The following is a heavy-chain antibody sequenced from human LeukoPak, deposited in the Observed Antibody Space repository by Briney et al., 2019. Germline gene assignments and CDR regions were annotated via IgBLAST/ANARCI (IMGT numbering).Heavy chain of an antibody. CDR1: GFTFSSYA. V-gene: IGHV3-64*01. D-gene: IGHD2-2*01. CDR3: AREGCSSTSCSFDY. J-gene: IGHJ4*02. CDR2: ISSNGGST. Sequence: PGGSLRLSCAASGFTFSSYAMHWVRQAPGKGLEYVSAISSNGGSTYYANSVKGRFTISRDNSKNTLYLQMGSLGAGDMAVYYCAREGCSSTSCSFDYWGQGTLVTVSS.